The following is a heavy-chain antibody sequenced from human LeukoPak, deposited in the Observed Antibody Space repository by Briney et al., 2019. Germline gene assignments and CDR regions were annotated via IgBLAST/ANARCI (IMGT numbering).Heavy chain of an antibody. J-gene: IGHJ4*02. Sequence: GESLKISCKGSGYSFSSYWIGWVRQMPGKGPEWMGIIYSGDSDARYSPSFQGQVTISADKSISTAYLQWSSLKAADIAMYYCARRSGGFSNYFEYWGQGTLVTVSS. CDR1: GYSFSSYW. CDR2: IYSGDSDA. V-gene: IGHV5-51*01. D-gene: IGHD4-23*01. CDR3: ARRSGGFSNYFEY.